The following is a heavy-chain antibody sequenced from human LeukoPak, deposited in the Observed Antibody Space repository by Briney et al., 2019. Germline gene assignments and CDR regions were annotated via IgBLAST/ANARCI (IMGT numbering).Heavy chain of an antibody. V-gene: IGHV3-48*02. CDR1: GFTFSTYN. Sequence: TGGSLRLSCAASGFTFSTYNMNCVRQAPGKGLEWVSFISSDSRIIYYADSVKGRFTVSRDNAKNSLYLQMNSLRDEDTAVYYCARSPAGIGDYWGQGTLVTVSS. D-gene: IGHD1-26*01. CDR2: ISSDSRII. J-gene: IGHJ4*02. CDR3: ARSPAGIGDY.